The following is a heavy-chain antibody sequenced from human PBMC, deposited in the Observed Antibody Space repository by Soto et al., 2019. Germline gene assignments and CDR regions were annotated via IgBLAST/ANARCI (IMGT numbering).Heavy chain of an antibody. Sequence: VAAISSHGRDTYYADSVKGRLTISRDNSKNTLYLQMHSLRAEDTAVYYYAKDQGIAASHGIDWGQGTMVTVSS. V-gene: IGHV3-30*01. CDR2: ISSHGRDT. CDR3: AKDQGIAASHGID. D-gene: IGHD6-13*01. J-gene: IGHJ3*01.